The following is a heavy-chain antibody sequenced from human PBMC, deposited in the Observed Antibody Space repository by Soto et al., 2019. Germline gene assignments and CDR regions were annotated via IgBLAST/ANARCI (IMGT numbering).Heavy chain of an antibody. CDR1: GGTFSSYA. Sequence: AASVKVSCKASGGTFSSYAISWVRQAPGQGLEWMGGIIPIFGTANYAQKFQGRVTITADKSTSTAYMELSSLRSEDTAVYYCARDHCSSTSCYANWFDPWGQGTLVTVSS. CDR2: IIPIFGTA. D-gene: IGHD2-2*01. J-gene: IGHJ5*02. V-gene: IGHV1-69*06. CDR3: ARDHCSSTSCYANWFDP.